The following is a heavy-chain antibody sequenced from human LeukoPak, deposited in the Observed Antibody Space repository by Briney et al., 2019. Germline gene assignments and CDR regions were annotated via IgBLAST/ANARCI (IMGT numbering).Heavy chain of an antibody. V-gene: IGHV3-21*01. Sequence: GGSLRLSCAASGFTFSSYSMNWVRQAPGKGLEWVSSISRGGDYTYSEDSVKGRFTISRDNAKDSLYLQLNSLRAEDTAVYYCARDLLAVAGTGFDYWGQGALVTVSS. CDR2: ISRGGDYT. CDR1: GFTFSSYS. J-gene: IGHJ4*02. CDR3: ARDLLAVAGTGFDY. D-gene: IGHD6-19*01.